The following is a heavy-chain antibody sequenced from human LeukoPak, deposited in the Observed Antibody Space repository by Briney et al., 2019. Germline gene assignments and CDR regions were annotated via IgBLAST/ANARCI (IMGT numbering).Heavy chain of an antibody. CDR3: ARGGSGDIFDI. Sequence: GGSLRLSCAPSGFTFNNYGMHWVRQAPGKGLEWVAFIRDDGSIKYYADSVKGRFTISRDNLKNTLYLQMNSLRAEDTAVYYCARGGSGDIFDIWGQGTMVTVSS. J-gene: IGHJ3*02. CDR2: IRDDGSIK. V-gene: IGHV3-30*02. CDR1: GFTFNNYG. D-gene: IGHD2-21*01.